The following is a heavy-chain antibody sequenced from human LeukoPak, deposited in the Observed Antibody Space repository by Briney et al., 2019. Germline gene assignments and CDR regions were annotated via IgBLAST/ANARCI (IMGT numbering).Heavy chain of an antibody. V-gene: IGHV1-8*02. J-gene: IGHJ5*02. CDR3: ARGPTYYYGSGAYNWFDP. Sequence: ASVKVSCKASGYTFTGYYMHWVRQAPGQGLEWMGWMNPNSGNTGYAQKFQGRVTMTRNTSISTAYMELSSLGPEDTAVYYCARGPTYYYGSGAYNWFDPWGQGTLVTVSS. CDR2: MNPNSGNT. D-gene: IGHD3-10*01. CDR1: GYTFTGYY.